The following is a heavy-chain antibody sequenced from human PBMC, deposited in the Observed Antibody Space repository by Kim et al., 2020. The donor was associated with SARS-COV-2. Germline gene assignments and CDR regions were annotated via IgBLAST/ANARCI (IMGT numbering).Heavy chain of an antibody. CDR1: GGSISSYY. D-gene: IGHD6-13*01. J-gene: IGHJ6*02. V-gene: IGHV4-59*01. CDR3: AGDRGYSSSWGGGYYYYDMDV. CDR2: IYYSGST. Sequence: SETLSLTCTVSGGSISSYYWSWIRQPPGKGLEWIGYIYYSGSTNYNPSLKSRVTISVDTSKNQFSLKLSSVTAADTAVYYCAGDRGYSSSWGGGYYYYDMDVWGQGTPVTVSS.